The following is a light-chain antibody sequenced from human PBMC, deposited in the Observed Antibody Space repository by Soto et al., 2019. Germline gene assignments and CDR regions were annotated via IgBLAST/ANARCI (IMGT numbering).Light chain of an antibody. CDR1: SSDVGGYNY. Sequence: QSALTQPASVSGSPGQSITISCTGTSSDVGGYNYVSWYQQHPGKAPKLMIYNVSNRPSGVSNRFSGYKSGNTASLTISGLQAYDEGHYYCSSFSSPNTVLFGGGTQLTVL. CDR2: NVS. V-gene: IGLV2-14*01. CDR3: SSFSSPNTVL. J-gene: IGLJ2*01.